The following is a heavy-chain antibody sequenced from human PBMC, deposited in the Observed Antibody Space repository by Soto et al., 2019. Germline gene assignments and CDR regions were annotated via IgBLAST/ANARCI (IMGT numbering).Heavy chain of an antibody. CDR2: IIPIFGTA. D-gene: IGHD6-6*01. Sequence: QVQLVQSGAEVKKPGSSVKVSCKASGGTFSSYAISWVRQAPGQGLEWMGGIIPIFGTANYAQKFQGRVTITADESTSTAYMELSSLRSEDTAVYYCARECPQYSSSAEYYYYYGMDVWGQGTTVTVSS. J-gene: IGHJ6*02. V-gene: IGHV1-69*01. CDR3: ARECPQYSSSAEYYYYYGMDV. CDR1: GGTFSSYA.